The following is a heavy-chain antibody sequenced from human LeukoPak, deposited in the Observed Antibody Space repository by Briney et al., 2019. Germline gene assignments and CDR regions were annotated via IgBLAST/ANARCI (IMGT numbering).Heavy chain of an antibody. D-gene: IGHD6-13*01. V-gene: IGHV3-20*04. CDR3: ARGTIKAAAADFDY. J-gene: IGHJ4*02. Sequence: GGSLRLSCAASGFTFDDYGMSWVRQAPGKGLEWVSGINWNGGSTGYADSVKGRFTISRDNAKNSLYLQMNSLRAEDTALYYCARGTIKAAAADFDYWGQGTLVTVSS. CDR1: GFTFDDYG. CDR2: INWNGGST.